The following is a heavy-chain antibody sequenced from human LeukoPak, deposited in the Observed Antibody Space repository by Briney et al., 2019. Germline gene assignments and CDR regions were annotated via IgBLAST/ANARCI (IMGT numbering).Heavy chain of an antibody. Sequence: GGSLRLSCAGSGFTFSSYAMTWARQAPGKGLEWVSAISGSGDSTYYADSVKGRFTISRDNSKNTLYLQMKSLRAEDTALYYCAKDRESYFGLNAFDIWGQGTMVPVSS. CDR2: ISGSGDST. D-gene: IGHD3-10*01. J-gene: IGHJ3*02. CDR3: AKDRESYFGLNAFDI. V-gene: IGHV3-23*01. CDR1: GFTFSSYA.